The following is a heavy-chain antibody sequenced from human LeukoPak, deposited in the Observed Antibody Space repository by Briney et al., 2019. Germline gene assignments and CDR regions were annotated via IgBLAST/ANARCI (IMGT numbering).Heavy chain of an antibody. Sequence: GGSLKLSCAASGFTFSGSAMHWVRQASGKGLEWVGRIRSKANSYATAYAASVKGRFTISRDDSKNTAYLQMNSLKTEDTAVYYCASSTTVGATPFDYWGQGTLVTVSS. CDR2: IRSKANSYAT. D-gene: IGHD1-26*01. J-gene: IGHJ4*02. V-gene: IGHV3-73*01. CDR3: ASSTTVGATPFDY. CDR1: GFTFSGSA.